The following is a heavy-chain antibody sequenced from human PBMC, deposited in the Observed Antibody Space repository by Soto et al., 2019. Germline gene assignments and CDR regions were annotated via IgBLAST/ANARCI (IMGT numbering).Heavy chain of an antibody. D-gene: IGHD4-17*01. J-gene: IGHJ4*02. CDR1: GGSISSSSYY. Sequence: PSETLSLTCTVSGGSISSSSYYWGWIRQPPGKGLEWIGSIYYSGSTYYNPSLKSRVTISVDTSKNQFSLKLSSVTAADTAVYYCARQADRPPTVVRFWGQGTLVTVSS. CDR3: ARQADRPPTVVRF. CDR2: IYYSGST. V-gene: IGHV4-39*01.